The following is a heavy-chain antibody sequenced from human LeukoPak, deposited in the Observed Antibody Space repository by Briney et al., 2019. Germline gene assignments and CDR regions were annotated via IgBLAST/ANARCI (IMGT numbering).Heavy chain of an antibody. V-gene: IGHV3-23*01. D-gene: IGHD5-18*01. CDR1: GFTFSTYS. CDR3: AKDQGYSYGYFDY. CDR2: IYGSGGRS. Sequence: GGSLRLSCAASGFTFSTYSMSWVRQAPGKGLEWVSGIYGSGGRSFYADSVKGRFTISRDDSKNTLFLHMDSLRAEDTALYYCAKDQGYSYGYFDYWGQGTLVTVSS. J-gene: IGHJ4*02.